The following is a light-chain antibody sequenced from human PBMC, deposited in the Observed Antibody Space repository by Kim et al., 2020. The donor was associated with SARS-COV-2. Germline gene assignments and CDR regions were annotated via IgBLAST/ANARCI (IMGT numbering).Light chain of an antibody. CDR3: QQSYVTHS. CDR1: QSVRTY. J-gene: IGKJ2*03. CDR2: GVS. Sequence: DIQMTQSPSPLSASVGDRVTITCRASQSVRTYLNWYQQKPGKAPNLLIYGVSSLQSGAPSRFSGSGSGTDFSLTISSLQPEDSATYFCQQSYVTHSFSQETKLEI. V-gene: IGKV1-39*01.